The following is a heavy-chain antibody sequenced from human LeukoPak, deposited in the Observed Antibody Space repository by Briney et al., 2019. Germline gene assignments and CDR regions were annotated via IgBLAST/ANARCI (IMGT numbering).Heavy chain of an antibody. CDR3: AKDSKSGSYSDY. J-gene: IGHJ4*02. Sequence: GGSLRPSCAASGFTFSSYAMSWVRQAPGKGLEWVSAISGSGGSTYYADSVKGRFTISRDNSKSTLYLQMNSLRAEDTAVYYCAKDSKSGSYSDYWGQGTLVTVSS. D-gene: IGHD1-26*01. CDR1: GFTFSSYA. CDR2: ISGSGGST. V-gene: IGHV3-23*01.